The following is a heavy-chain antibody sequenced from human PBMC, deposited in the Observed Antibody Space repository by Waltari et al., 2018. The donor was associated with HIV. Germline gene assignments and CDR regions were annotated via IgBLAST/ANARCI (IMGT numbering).Heavy chain of an antibody. CDR3: ARGSYDFDPCYGMDV. CDR2: IYHSGST. J-gene: IGHJ6*02. D-gene: IGHD3-3*01. V-gene: IGHV4-4*02. Sequence: HVQLQESGPGLVKPSGTLSLTCAVSGGSLSSSNWWSWVRQPPGKGLEWIGEIYHSGSTNYNPSLKSRVTISVDKSKNQFSLKLSSVTAADTAVYYCARGSYDFDPCYGMDVWGQGTTVTVSS. CDR1: GGSLSSSNW.